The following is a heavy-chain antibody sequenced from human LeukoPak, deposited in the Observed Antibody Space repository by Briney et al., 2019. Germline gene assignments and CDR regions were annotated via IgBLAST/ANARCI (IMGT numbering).Heavy chain of an antibody. Sequence: ASMKVSCKVSGYTLTELSMHWVRQAPGKGLEWMGGFDPEDGETIYAQKFQGRVTMTEDTSTDTAYMELSSLRSEDTAVYYCATLTTVTTGWFDPWGQGTLVTVSS. CDR2: FDPEDGET. CDR3: ATLTTVTTGWFDP. D-gene: IGHD4-17*01. CDR1: GYTLTELS. V-gene: IGHV1-24*01. J-gene: IGHJ5*02.